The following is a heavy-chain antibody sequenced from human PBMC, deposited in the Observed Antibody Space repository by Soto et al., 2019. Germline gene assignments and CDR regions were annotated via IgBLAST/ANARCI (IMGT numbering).Heavy chain of an antibody. D-gene: IGHD2-2*01. J-gene: IGHJ4*02. CDR1: GFTVSSKY. CDR2: IQSGGPT. V-gene: IGHV3-66*01. Sequence: GGSLRLSCAASGFTVSSKYMSWVRQAPGKGLEWVSLIQSGGPTYYADSVKGRFTISRDTSENTVHLQMDSLRAEDTAIYYCAKGPRVVPAASPFDYWGQGTLVTVSS. CDR3: AKGPRVVPAASPFDY.